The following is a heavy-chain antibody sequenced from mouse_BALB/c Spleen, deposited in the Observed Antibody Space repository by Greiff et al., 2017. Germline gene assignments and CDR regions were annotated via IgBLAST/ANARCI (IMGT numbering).Heavy chain of an antibody. J-gene: IGHJ2*01. D-gene: IGHD2-12*01. V-gene: IGHV5-17*02. CDR2: ISSGSSTI. CDR1: GFTFSSFG. CDR3: ARDDGNLDY. Sequence: EVKLVESGGGLVQPGGSRKLSCAASGFTFSSFGMHWVRQAPEKGLEWVAYISSGSSTIYYADTVKGRFTISRDNPKNTLFLQMTSLRSEDTAMYYCARDDGNLDYWGQGTTLTVSS.